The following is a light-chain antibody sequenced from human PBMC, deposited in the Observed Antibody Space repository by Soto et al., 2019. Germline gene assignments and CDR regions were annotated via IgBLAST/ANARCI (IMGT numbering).Light chain of an antibody. CDR1: SSDVGGYSH. J-gene: IGLJ2*01. V-gene: IGLV2-11*01. CDR2: DVT. Sequence: QSALTQPRSVSGSPGQSVTISCTGSSSDVGGYSHVSWFQQHPGKAPKLMIYDVTKRPSGVPDRFSGSKSGNTASLTISGLQAEEESDYYCCSFAGTYTIFGGGTKLTVL. CDR3: CSFAGTYTI.